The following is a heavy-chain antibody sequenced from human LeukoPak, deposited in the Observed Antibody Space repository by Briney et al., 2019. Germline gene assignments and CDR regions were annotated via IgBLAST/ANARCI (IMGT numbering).Heavy chain of an antibody. CDR2: IHQVGSEI. D-gene: IGHD6-13*01. Sequence: GGSLRLSCEVSGFTFSSYWMSWVRQPPGKGLESVANIHQVGSEIHYVDSVRGRFTISRDNVKSLLYLQMNSLRAEDEAIYYCTRVGSSWDLLDYWGRGTLVTVSS. CDR3: TRVGSSWDLLDY. V-gene: IGHV3-7*01. CDR1: GFTFSSYW. J-gene: IGHJ4*02.